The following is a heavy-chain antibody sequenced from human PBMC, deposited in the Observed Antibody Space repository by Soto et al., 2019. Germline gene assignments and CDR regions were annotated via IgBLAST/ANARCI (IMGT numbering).Heavy chain of an antibody. CDR3: ARDRRGYCSSTSCYGPGYYYYYMDV. D-gene: IGHD2-2*01. J-gene: IGHJ6*03. V-gene: IGHV1-69*08. Sequence: QVQLVQSGAEVKKPGSSVKVSCKASGGTFSSYTISWVRQAPGQGLEWMGRIIPILGIANYAQKFQGRVTITEDKSTSTAYMELSSLRSEYTAVYYCARDRRGYCSSTSCYGPGYYYYYMDVWGKGTTVTVSS. CDR2: IIPILGIA. CDR1: GGTFSSYT.